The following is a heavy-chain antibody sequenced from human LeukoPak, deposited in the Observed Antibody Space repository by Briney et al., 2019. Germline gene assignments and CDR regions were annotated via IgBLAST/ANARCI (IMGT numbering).Heavy chain of an antibody. CDR2: INHSGST. CDR1: GGSLSGYY. J-gene: IGHJ2*01. Sequence: PSETLSLTCAVYGGSLSGYYWSWIRQPPGKGLEWIGEINHSGSTNYNPSLKSRVTILVDTSKNQFSLKLSSVTAADTAVYYCARALGVAVYWYFDLWGRGTLVTVSS. CDR3: ARALGVAVYWYFDL. V-gene: IGHV4-34*01. D-gene: IGHD6-19*01.